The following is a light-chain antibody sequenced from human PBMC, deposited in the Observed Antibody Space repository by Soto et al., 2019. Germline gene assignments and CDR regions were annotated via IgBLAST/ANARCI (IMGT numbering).Light chain of an antibody. Sequence: DIQMTQSPSTLSGSVGDRVTITCRASQSISSWLAWYQQKPGKAPKLLIYAASSLQSGVPSRFSGSGFGTDFTLTIDSLQPEDFATYYCQQANSFPITFGQGTRLEI. CDR3: QQANSFPIT. CDR1: QSISSW. V-gene: IGKV1-12*01. CDR2: AAS. J-gene: IGKJ5*01.